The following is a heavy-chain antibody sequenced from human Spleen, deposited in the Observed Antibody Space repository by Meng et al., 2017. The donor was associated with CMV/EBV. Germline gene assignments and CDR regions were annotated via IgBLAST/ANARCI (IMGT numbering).Heavy chain of an antibody. J-gene: IGHJ4*02. CDR2: ISADDDTP. V-gene: IGHV3-23*01. CDR1: GFTFRTYA. D-gene: IGHD6-13*01. Sequence: GGSLRLSCAASGFTFRTYAMSWVRQPPGKGLEWVSSISADDDTPYYADSVKGRFTISRDNSKNTLYLQMHSLRAEDAAVYYCAKDASTGYALYYFDSWGQGTPVTVSS. CDR3: AKDASTGYALYYFDS.